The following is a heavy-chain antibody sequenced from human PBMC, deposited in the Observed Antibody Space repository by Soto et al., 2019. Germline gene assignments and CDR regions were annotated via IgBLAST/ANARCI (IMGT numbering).Heavy chain of an antibody. Sequence: EVHLVESGGGLVQPGGSLRLSCAASGFNFSNYWLSWVRQAPGKGLEWVGHIKKDGSEKYYVGSVVGRFTISRDNAENSLYLQMNSLRAEDTAVYYCERLYLAPPFTSLDHWGQGTLVTVSS. CDR2: IKKDGSEK. V-gene: IGHV3-7*01. CDR1: GFNFSNYW. D-gene: IGHD3-16*01. CDR3: ERLYLAPPFTSLDH. J-gene: IGHJ4*02.